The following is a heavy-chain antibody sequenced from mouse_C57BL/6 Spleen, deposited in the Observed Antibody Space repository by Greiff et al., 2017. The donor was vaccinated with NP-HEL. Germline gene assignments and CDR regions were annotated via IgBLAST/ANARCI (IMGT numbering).Heavy chain of an antibody. CDR3: APSLYGYPGFAY. Sequence: QVQLQQPGAELVKPGASVKVSCKASGYTFTSYWMHWVKQRPGQGLEWIGRIHPSDSDPNYNQKFKGKATLTVDKSSSTAYMQLSSLTSEDSAVYYCAPSLYGYPGFAYWGQGTLVTVSA. CDR1: GYTFTSYW. V-gene: IGHV1-74*01. J-gene: IGHJ3*01. D-gene: IGHD2-2*01. CDR2: IHPSDSDP.